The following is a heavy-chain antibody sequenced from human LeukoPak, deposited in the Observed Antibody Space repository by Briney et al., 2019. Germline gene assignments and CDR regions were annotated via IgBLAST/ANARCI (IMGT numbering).Heavy chain of an antibody. CDR3: AKGSHGYSSSSADY. D-gene: IGHD6-6*01. Sequence: GGSLRLSCAASGFTFSSYAMSWVRQAPGKGLEWVSAISGSGGSTYYADSVKGRFTISRDNSKNTLYLQMNSLRAEDTAVYYCAKGSHGYSSSSADYWGQGTLVTVSS. J-gene: IGHJ4*02. V-gene: IGHV3-23*01. CDR1: GFTFSSYA. CDR2: ISGSGGST.